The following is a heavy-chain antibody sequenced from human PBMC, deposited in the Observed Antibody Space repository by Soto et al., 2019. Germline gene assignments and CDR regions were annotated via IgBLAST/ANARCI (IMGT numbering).Heavy chain of an antibody. CDR3: ARDVSGSHRLDY. CDR2: IWYDGSNK. J-gene: IGHJ4*02. CDR1: GFTFSSYG. V-gene: IGHV3-33*01. Sequence: GGSLRLSCAASGFTFSSYGMHWVRQAPGKGLEWVAVIWYDGSNKYYADSVKGRFTISRDNSKNTLYLQMNSLRAEDTAVYYCARDVSGSHRLDYWGQGTLVTVSS. D-gene: IGHD1-26*01.